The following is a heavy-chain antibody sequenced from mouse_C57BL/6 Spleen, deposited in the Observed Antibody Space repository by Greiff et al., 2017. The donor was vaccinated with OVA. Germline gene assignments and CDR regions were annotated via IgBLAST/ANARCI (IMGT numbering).Heavy chain of an antibody. CDR1: GYAFSSSW. D-gene: IGHD1-1*01. Sequence: QVQLQQSGPELVKPGASVKISCKASGYAFSSSWMNWVKQRPGKGLEWIGRIYPGDGDTNYNGKFKGKATLTADKSSSTAYMQLSSLTSEDSAVYFGARDYGSPLDYWGQGTTLTVSS. V-gene: IGHV1-82*01. J-gene: IGHJ2*01. CDR3: ARDYGSPLDY. CDR2: IYPGDGDT.